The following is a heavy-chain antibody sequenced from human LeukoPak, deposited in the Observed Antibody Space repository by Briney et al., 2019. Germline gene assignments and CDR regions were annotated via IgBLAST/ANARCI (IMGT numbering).Heavy chain of an antibody. D-gene: IGHD1-26*01. CDR2: INLNSGNT. CDR3: ARVIGSIDY. V-gene: IGHV1-8*01. J-gene: IGHJ4*02. Sequence: ASVKVSCKASGYTFTSYDINWVRQATGQGLEWMGWINLNSGNTGYAQNFQGRLTVTRDTSINTAYMELSTLRSEDTAIYYCARVIGSIDYWGQGTLVTVSS. CDR1: GYTFTSYD.